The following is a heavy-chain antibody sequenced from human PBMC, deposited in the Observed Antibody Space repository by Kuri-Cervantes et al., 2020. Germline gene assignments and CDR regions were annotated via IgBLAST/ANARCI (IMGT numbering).Heavy chain of an antibody. J-gene: IGHJ4*02. D-gene: IGHD3-22*01. CDR2: IYYSGST. CDR3: ARMYYYDSSGYYPQGAFDY. CDR1: GGSFSTYY. V-gene: IGHV4-59*01. Sequence: SETLSLTCAVYGGSFSTYYWSWIRQPPGKGLEWIGYIYYSGSTNYNPSLKSRVTISVDTSKNQFSLKLSSVTAADTAVYYCARMYYYDSSGYYPQGAFDYWGQGTLVTVSS.